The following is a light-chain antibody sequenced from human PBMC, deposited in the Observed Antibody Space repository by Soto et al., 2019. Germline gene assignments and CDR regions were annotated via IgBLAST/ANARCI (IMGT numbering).Light chain of an antibody. CDR3: ASWDDSLSGGV. V-gene: IGLV1-44*01. CDR1: NSNIGTYT. Sequence: QLVLTQPPSASGTPGQRVIISCSGSNSNIGTYTVNWYQQLPGTAPQLLIYTDYQRPSGVPDRFSGSKSGTSASLAISGLQSEDEADYYCASWDDSLSGGVFGGGTKLTVL. CDR2: TDY. J-gene: IGLJ3*02.